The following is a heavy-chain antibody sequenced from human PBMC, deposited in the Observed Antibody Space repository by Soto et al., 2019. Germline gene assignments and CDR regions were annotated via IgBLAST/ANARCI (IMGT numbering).Heavy chain of an antibody. CDR3: ARAGQYYDSSGYDN. Sequence: QVKLVQSGTEVKQPGASMKVSCKASGYSFATSGISWVRQAPRQGLEWMGWISAYTGNTNYDKKLQDRVTMTTDTSTSTAYLELRNLRSDDKAVYYCARAGQYYDSSGYDNWGQGTLVTVSS. D-gene: IGHD3-22*01. CDR1: GYSFATSG. CDR2: ISAYTGNT. V-gene: IGHV1-18*01. J-gene: IGHJ4*02.